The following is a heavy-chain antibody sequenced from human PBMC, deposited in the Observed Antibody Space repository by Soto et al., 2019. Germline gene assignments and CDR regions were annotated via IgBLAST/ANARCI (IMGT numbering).Heavy chain of an antibody. D-gene: IGHD6-13*01. J-gene: IGHJ4*02. CDR3: ARAVLFGKAAAGDY. CDR1: GGTFSSYA. Sequence: ASVKVSCKASGGTFSSYAISWVRQAPGQGLEWVGGIIPIFGTANYAQKFQGRVTITADESTSTAYMELSSLRSEDTAVYYCARAVLFGKAAAGDYWGRGTLVTVSS. V-gene: IGHV1-69*13. CDR2: IIPIFGTA.